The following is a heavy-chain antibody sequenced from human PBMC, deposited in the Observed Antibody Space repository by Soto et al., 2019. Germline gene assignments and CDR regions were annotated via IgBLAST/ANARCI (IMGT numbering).Heavy chain of an antibody. D-gene: IGHD3-3*01. CDR2: INHSGST. V-gene: IGHV4-34*01. Sequence: PSETLSLTCAVYGGSFSGYYWSWIRQPPGKGLEWIGEINHSGSTNYNPSLKSRVTISVDTSKNQFSLKLSSVTAADTAVYYCARGTHFGVVIRPGGYYYYMDVWGKGTTVTVSS. CDR1: GGSFSGYY. J-gene: IGHJ6*03. CDR3: ARGTHFGVVIRPGGYYYYMDV.